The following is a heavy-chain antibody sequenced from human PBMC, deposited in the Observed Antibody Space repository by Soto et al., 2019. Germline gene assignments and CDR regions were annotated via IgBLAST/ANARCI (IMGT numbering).Heavy chain of an antibody. CDR1: GGSFSGYY. CDR2: INHSGST. Sequence: SETLSLTCAVYGGSFSGYYWSWIRQPPGKGLEWIGEINHSGSTNYNPSLKSRVTISVDTSKNQFSLKLSSVTAADTAVYYCARCVVVVPAAIWRRFDPWGQGTLVTVSS. CDR3: ARCVVVVPAAIWRRFDP. D-gene: IGHD2-2*02. J-gene: IGHJ5*02. V-gene: IGHV4-34*01.